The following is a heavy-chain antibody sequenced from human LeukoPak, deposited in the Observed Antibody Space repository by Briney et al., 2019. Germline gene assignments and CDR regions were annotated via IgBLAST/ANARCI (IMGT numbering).Heavy chain of an antibody. CDR1: GFTFSNYG. V-gene: IGHV3-23*01. CDR3: AREFSGGYSYGPVGY. D-gene: IGHD5-18*01. J-gene: IGHJ4*02. CDR2: ITGSGGST. Sequence: GGSLRLSCAASGFTFSNYGLSWVRQAPEKGLEWVSGITGSGGSTYYADSVKGRFTISRDNAKNSLYLQMNSLRAEDTAVYYCAREFSGGYSYGPVGYWGQGTLVTVSS.